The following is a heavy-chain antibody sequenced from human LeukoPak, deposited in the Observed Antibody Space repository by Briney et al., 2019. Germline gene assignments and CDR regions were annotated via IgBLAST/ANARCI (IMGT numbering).Heavy chain of an antibody. D-gene: IGHD1-26*01. CDR2: INDDGSLT. Sequence: GGSLRLSCSAAGFTFRSHAMHWVRQAPGKGLEYVSTINDDGSLTYYADSVKGRFTISRDNAKNSLYLQMNSLRDEDTAVYYCARTYSGSYFDYWGQGTLVTVSS. CDR3: ARTYSGSYFDY. J-gene: IGHJ4*02. V-gene: IGHV3-64*04. CDR1: GFTFRSHA.